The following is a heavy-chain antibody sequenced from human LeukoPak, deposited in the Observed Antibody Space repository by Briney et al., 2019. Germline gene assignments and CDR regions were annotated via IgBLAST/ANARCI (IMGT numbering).Heavy chain of an antibody. CDR3: ARADSSSWYRPGYYYMDV. J-gene: IGHJ6*03. CDR1: GYTFTGYY. V-gene: IGHV1-2*02. D-gene: IGHD6-13*01. CDR2: INPNSGGT. Sequence: GASVKVSCKASGYTFTGYYMHWVRQAPGQGLEWMGWINPNSGGTNYAQKFQGRVTMTRDTSISTAYMELSRLRSDDTAVYYCARADSSSWYRPGYYYMDVWGKGTTVTVSS.